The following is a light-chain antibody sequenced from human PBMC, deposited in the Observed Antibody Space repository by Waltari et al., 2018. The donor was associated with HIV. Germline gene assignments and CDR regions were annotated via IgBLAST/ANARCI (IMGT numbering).Light chain of an antibody. CDR2: TDT. CDR3: VGWDSRLSGYV. J-gene: IGLJ1*01. Sequence: QSVLTQPPSASGTPGQRVTISCSGSSSNIENDNVYWYQQLTGAAPRLLIYTDTQRPSGVPDRFTGSKSGTSASLAISGLRSEDEADYYCVGWDSRLSGYVFGSGTKVTVL. CDR1: SSNIENDN. V-gene: IGLV1-47*01.